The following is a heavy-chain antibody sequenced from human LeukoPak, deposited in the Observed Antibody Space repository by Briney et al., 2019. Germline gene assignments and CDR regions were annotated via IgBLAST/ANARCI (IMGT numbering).Heavy chain of an antibody. CDR1: GFSFSGYA. Sequence: PGGSLRLSCAASGFSFSGYAMHWVRQAPGKGLEWVAVIASYGSEKYYADSVRGRFTISRDNSASTLYPQLNSLRVDDTAVYYCVRVFYDSGSYSLDYWGQGTLVTVSS. CDR3: VRVFYDSGSYSLDY. D-gene: IGHD3-10*01. J-gene: IGHJ4*02. V-gene: IGHV3-30*04. CDR2: IASYGSEK.